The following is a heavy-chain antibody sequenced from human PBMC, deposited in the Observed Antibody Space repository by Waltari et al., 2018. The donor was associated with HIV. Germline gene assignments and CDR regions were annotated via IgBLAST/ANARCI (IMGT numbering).Heavy chain of an antibody. D-gene: IGHD5-12*01. CDR2: IYPGDSDT. J-gene: IGHJ3*02. V-gene: IGHV5-51*01. CDR3: AITRDGYNLDAFDI. Sequence: PGKGLEWMGIIYPGDSDTRYSPSFQGQVTISADKSISTAYLQWSSLKASDTAMYYCAITRDGYNLDAFDIWGQGTMVTVSS.